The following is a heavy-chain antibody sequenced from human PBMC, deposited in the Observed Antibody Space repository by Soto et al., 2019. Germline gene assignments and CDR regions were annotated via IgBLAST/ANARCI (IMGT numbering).Heavy chain of an antibody. D-gene: IGHD6-19*01. CDR2: IYYSGST. J-gene: IGHJ4*02. CDR1: GGSVSSANYY. CDR3: AREEMAASYYFDH. V-gene: IGHV4-61*01. Sequence: SETLSLTCTVSGGSVSSANYYWSWIRQPPGKGLEWIGYIYYSGSTKYNPSLKTRVTISVETSKNQFSLNLSSVTAADKAVNKCAREEMAASYYFDHWGQGTLVTVSS.